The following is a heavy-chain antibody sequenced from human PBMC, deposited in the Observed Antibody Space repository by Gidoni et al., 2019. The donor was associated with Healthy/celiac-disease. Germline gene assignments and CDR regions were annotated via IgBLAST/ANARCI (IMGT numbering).Heavy chain of an antibody. V-gene: IGHV3-30-3*01. CDR1: GFTFSSYA. D-gene: IGHD4-17*01. Sequence: QVQLVESGGGVVQPGRSLRLSCAASGFTFSSYAMHWVRQAPGKGLEWVAVISYEGSNKYYADAVKGRFTISRDNSKNTLYLQMNSLRAEDTAVYYCARDGDYGDYHWYFDLWGRGTLVTVSS. CDR2: ISYEGSNK. CDR3: ARDGDYGDYHWYFDL. J-gene: IGHJ2*01.